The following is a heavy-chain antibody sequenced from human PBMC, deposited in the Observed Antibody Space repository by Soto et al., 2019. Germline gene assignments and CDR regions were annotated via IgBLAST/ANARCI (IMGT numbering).Heavy chain of an antibody. Sequence: QVQLQESGPGLVKPSGTLSLTCAVSGGSISSSNWWSWVRQPPGKGLEWIGEIYHSGSTNYNPSLKSRVTKSVEKSKNQVSLKMSSVTAADTAVYYGAGEWKRGSRGRGYYGMDVWGQGTKVTGSS. D-gene: IGHD3-16*01. J-gene: IGHJ6*02. CDR1: GGSISSSNW. V-gene: IGHV4-4*02. CDR2: IYHSGST. CDR3: AGEWKRGSRGRGYYGMDV.